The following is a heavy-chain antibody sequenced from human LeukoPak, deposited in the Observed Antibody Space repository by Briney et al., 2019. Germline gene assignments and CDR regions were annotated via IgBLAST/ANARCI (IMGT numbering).Heavy chain of an antibody. D-gene: IGHD1-26*01. CDR1: GYTFTSYG. CDR3: AREMIVGATGGWFDP. Sequence: ASVKVSCKASGYTFTSYGISWVRQAPGQGLEWMGWISAYNGNTNYAQELQGRVTMTTDTSTSTAYMELRSLRSDDTAVYYCAREMIVGATGGWFDPWGQGTLVTVSS. J-gene: IGHJ5*02. CDR2: ISAYNGNT. V-gene: IGHV1-18*01.